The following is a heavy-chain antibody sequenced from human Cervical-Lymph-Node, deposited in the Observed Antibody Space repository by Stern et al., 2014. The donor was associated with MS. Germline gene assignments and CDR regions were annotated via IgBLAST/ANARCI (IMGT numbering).Heavy chain of an antibody. CDR2: ISAYNGNT. J-gene: IGHJ4*02. CDR3: ARDVGYGDSSYYFDY. Sequence: HVQLVQSGAEVKKPGASVKVSCKASGYTFTRYGISWVRQAPGQGLEWMGWISAYNGNTNYAQKLQGRVTMTTDTSTSTAYMELRSLRSDDTAVYYCARDVGYGDSSYYFDYWGQGTLVTVSS. V-gene: IGHV1-18*04. D-gene: IGHD4-17*01. CDR1: GYTFTRYG.